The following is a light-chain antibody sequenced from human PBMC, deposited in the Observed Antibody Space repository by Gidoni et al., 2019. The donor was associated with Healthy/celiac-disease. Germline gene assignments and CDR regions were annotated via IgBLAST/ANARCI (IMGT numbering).Light chain of an antibody. Sequence: DIVLTQSPATLSLSPGERATLSCRASQSVSSYLAWYQQKPGQAPRLLIYDASNRATGIPARFIGSGSGTDFTLTISSLAPEDFAVYYCQQRSNWPLTFGGGTKVEIK. J-gene: IGKJ4*01. CDR2: DAS. V-gene: IGKV3-11*01. CDR1: QSVSSY. CDR3: QQRSNWPLT.